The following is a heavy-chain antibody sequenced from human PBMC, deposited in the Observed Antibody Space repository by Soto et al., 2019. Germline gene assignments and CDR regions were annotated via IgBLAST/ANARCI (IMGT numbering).Heavy chain of an antibody. D-gene: IGHD3-22*01. CDR1: GGTFSSYA. J-gene: IGHJ5*02. CDR3: ARDTRNYYDSSGYPNWFDP. CDR2: IIPIFGTA. Sequence: SVKVSCKASGGTFSSYAISWVRQAPGQGLEWMGGIIPIFGTANYAQKFQGRVTITADESTSTAYMELSSLRSEDTAVYYCARDTRNYYDSSGYPNWFDPWGQGTLVTVSS. V-gene: IGHV1-69*13.